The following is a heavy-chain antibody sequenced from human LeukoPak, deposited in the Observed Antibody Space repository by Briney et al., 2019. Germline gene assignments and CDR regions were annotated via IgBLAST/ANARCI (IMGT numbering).Heavy chain of an antibody. J-gene: IGHJ4*02. V-gene: IGHV3-43*01. CDR2: ISWDGAST. D-gene: IGHD3-16*02. CDR1: GFTFDDYP. CDR3: AKDMRPSPAGGSLDY. Sequence: PGGSLRLSCAASGFTFDDYPMHWVRQAPGKGLEWISVISWDGASTYYADSVKGRFTISRDNSKNSLYLQMNSLRTEDTALYYCAKDMRPSPAGGSLDYWGQGTLVTVSS.